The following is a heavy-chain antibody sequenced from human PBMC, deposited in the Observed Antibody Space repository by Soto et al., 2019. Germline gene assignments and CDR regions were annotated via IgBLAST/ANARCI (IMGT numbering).Heavy chain of an antibody. CDR2: IITYNGNT. CDR1: GYTFSSYA. CDR3: ARTGPPVDH. V-gene: IGHV1-18*01. J-gene: IGHJ4*02. D-gene: IGHD4-17*01. Sequence: QVQLVQSGAEVKKPGASVKVSCKASGYTFSSYAISWVRQAPGQGLEWMGWIITYNGNTNYAQKLQGRVTMNTDTSTTTAYTDQSSRRADDTAAYYCARTGPPVDHWGQGTLVTVSS.